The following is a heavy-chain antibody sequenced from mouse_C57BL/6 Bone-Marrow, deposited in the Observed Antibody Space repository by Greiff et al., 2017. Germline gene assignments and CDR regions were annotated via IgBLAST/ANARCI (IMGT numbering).Heavy chain of an antibody. D-gene: IGHD2-3*01. CDR3: SSFDGNYFDF. V-gene: IGHV14-4*01. Sequence: VQLQQSGAELVRPGASVTLSCTASGFNIKDDYIHWVKQRPEQGLEWIGWIDPEIGDTEYASKFPGKATITSDTSSNTAYLQLSILTSEDTAVYYCSSFDGNYFDFWGQATPLTVAS. CDR1: GFNIKDDY. CDR2: IDPEIGDT. J-gene: IGHJ2*01.